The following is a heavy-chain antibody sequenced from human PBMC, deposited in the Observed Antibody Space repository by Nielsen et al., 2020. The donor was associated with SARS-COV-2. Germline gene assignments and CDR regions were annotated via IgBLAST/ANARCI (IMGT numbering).Heavy chain of an antibody. CDR1: GFTFSSYS. J-gene: IGHJ4*02. Sequence: GGSLRLSCAASGFTFSSYSMNWVRQAPGKGLEWVSAISGGGSHTYYADSYYADSVKGRFTISRDNSKSTLYLQINSLRAEDTAIYHCVKDSNNNYVGRGFDYWGQGTLVTVSS. V-gene: IGHV3-23*01. CDR2: ISGGGSHTYYADS. D-gene: IGHD4-11*01. CDR3: VKDSNNNYVGRGFDY.